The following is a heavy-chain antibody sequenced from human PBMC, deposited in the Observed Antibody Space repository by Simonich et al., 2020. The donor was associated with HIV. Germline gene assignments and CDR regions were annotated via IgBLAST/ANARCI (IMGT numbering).Heavy chain of an antibody. D-gene: IGHD2-2*01. CDR3: ARDGRKGSSTSCSDY. J-gene: IGHJ4*02. CDR2: ISSSSSYI. Sequence: EVQLVESGGGLVKPGGSLRLSCAASGCTFSSYSMNWVRQAPGKGLEWVSSISSSSSYIYYADSVKGRFTISRDNANNSLYLQMNSLRAEDTAVYYCARDGRKGSSTSCSDYWGQGTLVTVSS. V-gene: IGHV3-21*01. CDR1: GCTFSSYS.